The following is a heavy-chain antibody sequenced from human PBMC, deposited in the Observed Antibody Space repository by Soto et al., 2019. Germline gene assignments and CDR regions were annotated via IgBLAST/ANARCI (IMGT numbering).Heavy chain of an antibody. D-gene: IGHD3-3*01. CDR2: IKSKTDGGTT. J-gene: IGHJ5*02. Sequence: PGGSLRLSCAASGFTFSNAWMSWVRQAPGKGLEWVGRIKSKTDGGTTDYAAPVKGRFTISRDDSKNTLYLQMNSLKTEDTAVYYCTTGPAYYDFWSGYYPSWGQGTLVTVSS. V-gene: IGHV3-15*01. CDR1: GFTFSNAW. CDR3: TTGPAYYDFWSGYYPS.